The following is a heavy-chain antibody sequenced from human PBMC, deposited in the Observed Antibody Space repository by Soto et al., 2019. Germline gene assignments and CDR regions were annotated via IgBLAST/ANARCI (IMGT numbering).Heavy chain of an antibody. Sequence: SETLSLTCAVTGYSIGSGYNWGWVRQPPGKGLEWIGSMSHSGTTYYNPSLQSRVTISADTSKNHFSLTVTSVTAADTAVYFCGRVYCSTTSCFINGMDFWGQGTTVTVSS. V-gene: IGHV4-38-2*01. D-gene: IGHD2-2*01. CDR3: GRVYCSTTSCFINGMDF. CDR1: GYSIGSGYN. CDR2: MSHSGTT. J-gene: IGHJ6*02.